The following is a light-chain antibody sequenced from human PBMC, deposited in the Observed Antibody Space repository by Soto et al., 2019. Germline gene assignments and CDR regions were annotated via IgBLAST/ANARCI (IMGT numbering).Light chain of an antibody. CDR2: WAS. Sequence: DIVMTQSPDSLAVSLGERATINCKSSQSVLYSANNKNYLAWYHQKPGQPPKVLIYWASTRESGVPDRFSGSGSRTDFSLSVRRLQAEGGAIYYSQQQVLAPLSFGGGNRGEI. V-gene: IGKV4-1*01. J-gene: IGKJ4*01. CDR1: QSVLYSANNKNY. CDR3: QQQVLAPLS.